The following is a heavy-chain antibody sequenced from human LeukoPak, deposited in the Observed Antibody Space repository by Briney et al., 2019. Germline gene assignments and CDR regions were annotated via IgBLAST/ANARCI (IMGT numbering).Heavy chain of an antibody. D-gene: IGHD3-10*01. J-gene: IGHJ5*02. CDR2: IHYTWST. Sequence: SETLSLTCTVSGGSISSYYWSWIRQSPGKGLECIGYIHYTWSTNYNPSLQSRVTISVKTSKNQFSLKWKSVTAAGTAVYYCARGGYYGSGNDFRFDPWGQGTLVTVSS. CDR1: GGSISSYY. V-gene: IGHV4-59*01. CDR3: ARGGYYGSGNDFRFDP.